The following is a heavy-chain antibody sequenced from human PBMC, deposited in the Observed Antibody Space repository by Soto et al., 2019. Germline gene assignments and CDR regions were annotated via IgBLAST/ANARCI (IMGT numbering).Heavy chain of an antibody. CDR2: ISYSGST. CDR1: GGSITSGGYF. J-gene: IGHJ4*02. V-gene: IGHV4-31*03. CDR3: ARVRYGSGSYLHTFDY. Sequence: SETLSLTCTVSGGSITSGGYFWTWIRQHPGKGLEWIGYISYSGSTHYNPSLKSRVAISIDTSKTQFSLKLSSVTAADTAVYYCARVRYGSGSYLHTFDYWGQGTLVTVSS. D-gene: IGHD3-10*01.